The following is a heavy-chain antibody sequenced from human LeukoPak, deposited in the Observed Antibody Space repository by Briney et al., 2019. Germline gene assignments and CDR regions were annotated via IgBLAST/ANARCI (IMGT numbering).Heavy chain of an antibody. D-gene: IGHD2-2*01. Sequence: PGGSLILFCAASGFTFSSYSMNWVRQAPGEGLEWVSSISSSSSYIYYADSVKGRFTISRDNAKNSLYLQMNSLRAEDTAVYYCARMWGQLLTNAFDIWGQGTMVTVSS. J-gene: IGHJ3*02. CDR3: ARMWGQLLTNAFDI. CDR1: GFTFSSYS. CDR2: ISSSSSYI. V-gene: IGHV3-21*01.